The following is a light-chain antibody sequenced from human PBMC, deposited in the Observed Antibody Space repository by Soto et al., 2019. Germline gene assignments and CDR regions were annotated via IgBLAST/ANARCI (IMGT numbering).Light chain of an antibody. Sequence: EIVMTQSPATLSVSPGERATLSCRASQSVSDNLAWYQQKPGQAPRLLIYGASTRATGIPARFSGSGSGTEFTLTISSLQSEDFAVYYCQQYNNWPPWTFGQGTKVEIK. V-gene: IGKV3-15*01. CDR3: QQYNNWPPWT. J-gene: IGKJ1*01. CDR1: QSVSDN. CDR2: GAS.